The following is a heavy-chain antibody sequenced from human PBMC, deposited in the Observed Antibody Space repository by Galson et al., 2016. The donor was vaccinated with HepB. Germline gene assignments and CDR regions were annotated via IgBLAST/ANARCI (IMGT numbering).Heavy chain of an antibody. J-gene: IGHJ4*02. Sequence: SLRLSCAASGFAFSTYAMTWVRQAPGKGLEWVSSILEDGSNTFTADSVRGRFTISRDNVKNIIFLQMDSLRVEDTAIYYSANAQPLIVGPNIFDHWGQGTLVTVAS. CDR1: GFAFSTYA. D-gene: IGHD3-3*01. CDR2: ILEDGSNT. V-gene: IGHV3-23*01. CDR3: ANAQPLIVGPNIFDH.